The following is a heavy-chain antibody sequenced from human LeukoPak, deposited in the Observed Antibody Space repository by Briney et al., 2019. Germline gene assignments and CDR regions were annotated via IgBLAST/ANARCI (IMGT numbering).Heavy chain of an antibody. D-gene: IGHD3-10*01. CDR3: ATGGLWFGAGGWSWNKFDP. V-gene: IGHV5-51*01. CDR2: IYPGDSDT. J-gene: IGHJ5*02. CDR1: GYSFTSYW. Sequence: GESLKISCKGSGYSFTSYWIGWVRQMPGKGLEWMGIIYPGDSDTRYSPSFQGQVTISADKSISTAYLQWSSLKASDTAMYYCATGGLWFGAGGWSWNKFDPWGQGTLVTVSS.